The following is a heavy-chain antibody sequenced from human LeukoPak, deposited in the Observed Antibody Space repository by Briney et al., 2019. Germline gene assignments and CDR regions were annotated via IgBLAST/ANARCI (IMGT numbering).Heavy chain of an antibody. CDR3: AKDSGSYCSSTSCFLFDY. Sequence: PGGSLRLSCAASGFTFSSYGMSWVRQAPGKGLEWVSTISDGGGGTYYADSVKGRFSISRDNSKNTLYLQMNSLRAEDTAVYYCAKDSGSYCSSTSCFLFDYWGQGTLVTVSS. CDR2: ISDGGGGT. J-gene: IGHJ4*02. D-gene: IGHD2-2*01. V-gene: IGHV3-23*01. CDR1: GFTFSSYG.